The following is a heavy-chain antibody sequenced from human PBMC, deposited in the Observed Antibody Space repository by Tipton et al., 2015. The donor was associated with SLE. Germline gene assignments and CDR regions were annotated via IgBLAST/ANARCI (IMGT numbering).Heavy chain of an antibody. Sequence: SLRLSCAASGFTFSSYGMHWVRQAPGKGLEWVAVIWYDGSNKYYADSVKGRFTISRDNSKNTLYLQMNSLRAEDTAVYYCAKDQGPRVSHGMDVWGQGTTVTVSS. CDR2: IWYDGSNK. CDR3: AKDQGPRVSHGMDV. J-gene: IGHJ6*02. CDR1: GFTFSSYG. V-gene: IGHV3-33*06.